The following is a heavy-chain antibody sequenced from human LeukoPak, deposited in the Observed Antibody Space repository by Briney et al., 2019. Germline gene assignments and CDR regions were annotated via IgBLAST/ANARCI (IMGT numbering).Heavy chain of an antibody. V-gene: IGHV3-48*04. Sequence: GGSLRLSCAASGFTFSSYSMNWVRQAPGKGLEWVSYISSSSSTIYYADSVKGRFTISRDNAKNSLYLQMNSLRAEDTALYYCAKDNGYYDSSGYYGSSFDYWGQGTLVTVSS. CDR2: ISSSSSTI. D-gene: IGHD3-22*01. CDR1: GFTFSSYS. J-gene: IGHJ4*02. CDR3: AKDNGYYDSSGYYGSSFDY.